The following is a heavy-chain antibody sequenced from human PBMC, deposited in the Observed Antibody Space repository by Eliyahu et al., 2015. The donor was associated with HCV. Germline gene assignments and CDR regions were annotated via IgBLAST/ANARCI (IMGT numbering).Heavy chain of an antibody. CDR3: ARGDWRHRFDY. D-gene: IGHD3/OR15-3a*01. CDR2: INHSXST. CDR1: GXSFSGYY. J-gene: IGHJ4*02. Sequence: QVQLQQWVAGLLKPSETLSLTCAVYGXSFSGYYWXXXXQPPGKGXEWIGEINHSXSTNXNPSLKSRVTISVDTSKNQXSLKLSSVTAADTAVYYCARGDWRHRFDYWGQGTLVTVSS. V-gene: IGHV4-34*01.